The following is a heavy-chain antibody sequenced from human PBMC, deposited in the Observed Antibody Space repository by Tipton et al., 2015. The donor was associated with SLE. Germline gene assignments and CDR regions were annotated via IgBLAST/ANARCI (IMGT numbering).Heavy chain of an antibody. J-gene: IGHJ6*03. D-gene: IGHD4-17*01. Sequence: SLRLSCSVSGGSVSSDNWWIWVRQSPGRGLEWIGKIHYSGSTYYNPSLKSRVTISVDTSKNQFSLKLSSVTAADTAVYYCATYGAFVYMDVWGKGTTVTVSS. CDR1: GGSVSSDNW. V-gene: IGHV4-4*02. CDR2: IHYSGST. CDR3: ATYGAFVYMDV.